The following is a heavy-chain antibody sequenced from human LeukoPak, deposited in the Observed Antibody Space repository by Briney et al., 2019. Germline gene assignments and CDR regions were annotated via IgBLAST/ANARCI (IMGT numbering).Heavy chain of an antibody. D-gene: IGHD1-1*01. V-gene: IGHV1-46*02. CDR2: INPSGGST. CDR3: ARDTTRYFDY. Sequence: ASVKVSCKASGYTFNTYYMHWVRQAPGQGLEWMGIINPSGGSTSYTQKFQGRVTMTRDTSTSIVYMELSSLRSEDTAVYYCARDTTRYFDYWGQGTLVTVSS. CDR1: GYTFNTYY. J-gene: IGHJ4*02.